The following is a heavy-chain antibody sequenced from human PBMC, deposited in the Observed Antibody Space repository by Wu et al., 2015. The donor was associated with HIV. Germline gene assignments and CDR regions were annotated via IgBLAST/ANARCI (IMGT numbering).Heavy chain of an antibody. D-gene: IGHD6-19*01. CDR3: ARNTDSVATSLYSLGV. CDR1: GYTFTGYY. CDR2: INPLFGTT. J-gene: IGHJ6*02. V-gene: IGHV1-2*02. Sequence: QVQLVQSGAEVKKPGASVRVSCKTSGYTFTGYYIHWVRQAPGQGLEWMGGINPLFGTTRYAQKFQGRVTITTDEAKTIAYMELSSLRSDDTAVYYCARNTDSVATSLYSLGVWGQGTTVTVSS.